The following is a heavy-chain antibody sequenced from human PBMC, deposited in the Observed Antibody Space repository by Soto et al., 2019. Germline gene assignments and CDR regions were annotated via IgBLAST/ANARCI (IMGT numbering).Heavy chain of an antibody. V-gene: IGHV4-59*01. CDR2: IYYSGST. CDR1: GGSISSYY. Sequence: QVQLQESGPGLVKPSETLSLTCTVSGGSISSYYWSWIRQPPGKGLEWIGYIYYSGSTNYNPSLKSRVTISVDTAKNQFSLKLSSVTAADTAVYSCARGVGDIVVVSWFDTWGQGTLVTVSS. D-gene: IGHD2-2*01. CDR3: ARGVGDIVVVSWFDT. J-gene: IGHJ5*02.